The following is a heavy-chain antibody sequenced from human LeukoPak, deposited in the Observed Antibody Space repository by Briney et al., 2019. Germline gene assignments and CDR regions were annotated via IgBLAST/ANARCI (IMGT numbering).Heavy chain of an antibody. D-gene: IGHD3-16*01. J-gene: IGHJ6*02. CDR2: ISGSASST. Sequence: PGGSLRLSCAASGFTFSTYAMSWVRQAPGKGLEWVSGISGSASSTFYADSVKGRFTISRDNSKNSLYLQMNSLRAEDTAVYYCANPPVMNYYYYGMDVWGQGTTVTVSS. CDR1: GFTFSTYA. CDR3: ANPPVMNYYYYGMDV. V-gene: IGHV3-23*01.